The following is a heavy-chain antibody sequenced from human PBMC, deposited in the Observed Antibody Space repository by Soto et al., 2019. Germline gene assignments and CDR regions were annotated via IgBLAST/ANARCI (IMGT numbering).Heavy chain of an antibody. CDR1: GFTVSSNY. V-gene: IGHV3-66*01. CDR2: IYSGGST. J-gene: IGHJ5*02. Sequence: PVGSLRLSCAASGFTVSSNYMSWVRQAPGKGLEWVSVIYSGGSTYYADSVKGRFTISRDNSKNTLYLQMNSLRAEDTAVYYCAREVVVVPAARRNWFDPWGQGTLVTVSS. CDR3: AREVVVVPAARRNWFDP. D-gene: IGHD2-2*01.